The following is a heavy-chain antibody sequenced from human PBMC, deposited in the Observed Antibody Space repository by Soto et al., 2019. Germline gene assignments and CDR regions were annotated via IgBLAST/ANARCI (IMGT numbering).Heavy chain of an antibody. Sequence: QVQLVQSGAEVKKPGASVKVSCKASGYTFTSYYMHWVRQAPGQGLEWMGIINPSGGSTSYAQKFQGRVTMTRDTSTSTVYMELSSLRSEDTAVYYCARATGCSGGSCYAGYYYYMDVWGKGTTVTVSS. CDR3: ARATGCSGGSCYAGYYYYMDV. CDR1: GYTFTSYY. CDR2: INPSGGST. J-gene: IGHJ6*03. D-gene: IGHD2-15*01. V-gene: IGHV1-46*03.